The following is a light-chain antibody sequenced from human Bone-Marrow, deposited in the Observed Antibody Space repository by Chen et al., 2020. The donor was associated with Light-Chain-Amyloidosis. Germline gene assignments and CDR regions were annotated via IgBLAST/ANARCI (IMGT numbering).Light chain of an antibody. CDR3: QQYDGLPPT. J-gene: IGKJ4*01. V-gene: IGKV1-33*01. CDR2: DAS. CDR1: QDVINY. Sequence: DIQMTQSPSSLSASVGDRVIITCQASQDVINYLNWYQQKPGKAPKLLIYDASYLETGVPSRISGSGSGTHFTFTISGLQPEDFATYYCQQYDGLPPTFGGGTRVEMK.